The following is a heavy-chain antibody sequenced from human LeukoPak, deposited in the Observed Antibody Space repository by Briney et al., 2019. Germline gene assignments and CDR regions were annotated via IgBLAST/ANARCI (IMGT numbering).Heavy chain of an antibody. Sequence: KPSETLSLTCAVYGGSFSDYSWTWIRQPPGKGLEWIGEINHSGSTNYNPSLKSRVTISVDTSKNQFSLKLSSVTAADTAVYYCARALLWFGEFGRWFDPWGQGTLVTVSS. CDR3: ARALLWFGEFGRWFDP. CDR2: INHSGST. CDR1: GGSFSDYS. V-gene: IGHV4-34*01. J-gene: IGHJ5*02. D-gene: IGHD3-10*01.